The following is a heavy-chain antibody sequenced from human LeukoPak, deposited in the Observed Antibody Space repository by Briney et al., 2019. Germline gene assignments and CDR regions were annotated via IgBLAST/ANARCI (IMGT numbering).Heavy chain of an antibody. CDR1: GYTFICFD. J-gene: IGHJ5*01. CDR2: MNPNSGNT. D-gene: IGHD5/OR15-5a*01. CDR3: TRGSTARRGT. Sequence: ASVKVSCKPSGYTFICFDINQLRPATGQGREWMGWMNPNSGNTGYGQSFQGRITMTRDISIGTAYMELSNLTSEDTAIYYCTRGSTARRGTWGQGTLVTVSA. V-gene: IGHV1-8*01.